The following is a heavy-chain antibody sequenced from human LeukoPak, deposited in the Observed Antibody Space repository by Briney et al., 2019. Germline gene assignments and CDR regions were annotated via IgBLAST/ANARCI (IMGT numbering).Heavy chain of an antibody. CDR2: FSATGGSP. V-gene: IGHV3-23*01. J-gene: IGHJ3*01. CDR3: AKARIAAAGTGAFDV. D-gene: IGHD6-13*01. Sequence: GGSLRLSCVASGFTFDDYAMNWVRQAPGKGLEWVSAFSATGGSPYYAESVKGRFTISRDNSKNTLYLQMNSLRAEDTAIYYCAKARIAAAGTGAFDVWGQGTMVTVSS. CDR1: GFTFDDYA.